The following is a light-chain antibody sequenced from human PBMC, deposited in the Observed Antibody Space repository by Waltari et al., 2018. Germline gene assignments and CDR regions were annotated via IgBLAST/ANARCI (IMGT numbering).Light chain of an antibody. V-gene: IGLV1-51*02. CDR2: ENT. J-gene: IGLJ7*01. CDR3: GTWDSSLSGAV. Sequence: QSELTQPPSVSAAPGQRVTISCSGGSSNIGNNYVSWYRQFPGTAPKLLIYENTERPSGIPGRFSGSGDEADYYCGTWDSSLSGAVFGGGTHLTVL. CDR1: SSNIGNNY.